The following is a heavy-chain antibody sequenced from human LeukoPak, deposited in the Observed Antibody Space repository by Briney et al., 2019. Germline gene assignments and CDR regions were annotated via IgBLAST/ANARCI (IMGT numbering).Heavy chain of an antibody. CDR1: GFTFSSYE. D-gene: IGHD3-22*01. CDR3: AREPLRSGSMDFDY. CDR2: ISSSASNI. Sequence: PGGSLRLSCAASGFTFSSYEMNWVRQAPGKGLEWVSYISSSASNIYYADSVKGRFTISRDNAKNSLYLQMNSLRAEDAALYYCAREPLRSGSMDFDYWGQGTLVTVSS. J-gene: IGHJ4*02. V-gene: IGHV3-48*03.